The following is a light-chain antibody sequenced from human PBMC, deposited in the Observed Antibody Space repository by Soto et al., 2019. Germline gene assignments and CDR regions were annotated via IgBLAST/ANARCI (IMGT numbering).Light chain of an antibody. CDR1: QSVSNSY. J-gene: IGKJ5*01. CDR3: QQYGSSLPVT. Sequence: EIVLTQSPGTLSLSPGERATLSCRATQSVSNSYLAWYQQKPGQAPRLLIYGASSRATGIADRFSGSGSGTGFTLTISRLEPEDFAVYYCQQYGSSLPVTFGQGTRLEIK. CDR2: GAS. V-gene: IGKV3-20*01.